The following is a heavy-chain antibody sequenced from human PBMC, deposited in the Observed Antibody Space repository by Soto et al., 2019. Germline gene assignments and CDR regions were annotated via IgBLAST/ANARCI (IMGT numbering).Heavy chain of an antibody. V-gene: IGHV3-30-3*01. J-gene: IGHJ4*02. CDR1: GFTFSSYA. Sequence: GGSLRLSCAASGFTFSSYAMHWARQAPGKGLEWVAAISYDGSNKYYADTVKGRFTISKDNSKNTLSLQMNSLRAEDTAVYYCARGPSSLTRFDYWGQGILVTVSS. D-gene: IGHD2-2*01. CDR3: ARGPSSLTRFDY. CDR2: ISYDGSNK.